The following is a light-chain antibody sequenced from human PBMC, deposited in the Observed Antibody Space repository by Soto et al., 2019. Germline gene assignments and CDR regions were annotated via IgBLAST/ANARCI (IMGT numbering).Light chain of an antibody. Sequence: QSALTQPPSASGSPGQSVTISCTGTSSDVGGYNYVSWYQQHPGKAPKLMIYEVSKRPSGVPDRFSGSKSGNTASLTVSGLQAEDEADSYCSSYAGSYNLVVFGGGTKLTVL. CDR3: SSYAGSYNLVV. J-gene: IGLJ2*01. V-gene: IGLV2-8*01. CDR2: EVS. CDR1: SSDVGGYNY.